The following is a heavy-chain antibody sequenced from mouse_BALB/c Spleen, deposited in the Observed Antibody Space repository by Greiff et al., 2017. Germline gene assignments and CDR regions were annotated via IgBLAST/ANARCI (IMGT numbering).Heavy chain of an antibody. V-gene: IGHV1S34*01. Sequence: LVKTGASVKISCKASGYSFTGYYMHWVKQSHGKSLEWIGYISCYNGATSYNQKFKGKATFTVDTSSSTAYMQFNSLTSEDSAVYYCARSGVYDGYYYAMDYWGQGTSVTVSS. CDR1: GYSFTGYY. D-gene: IGHD2-3*01. CDR2: ISCYNGAT. J-gene: IGHJ4*01. CDR3: ARSGVYDGYYYAMDY.